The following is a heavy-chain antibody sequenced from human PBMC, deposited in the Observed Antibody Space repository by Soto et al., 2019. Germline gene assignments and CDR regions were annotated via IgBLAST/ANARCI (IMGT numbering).Heavy chain of an antibody. CDR3: ARDRLPYGGNSFFFSR. V-gene: IGHV1-69*01. CDR2: IIPIFGTA. D-gene: IGHD4-17*01. Sequence: QVQLVQSGAEVKKPGSSVKVSCKASGGTFSSYAISWVRQAPGQGLEWMGGIIPIFGTANYAQKFQGRVTITADESTSTAYRELSSLRSEDTAVYYCARDRLPYGGNSFFFSRWGQGTLVTVSS. CDR1: GGTFSSYA. J-gene: IGHJ4*02.